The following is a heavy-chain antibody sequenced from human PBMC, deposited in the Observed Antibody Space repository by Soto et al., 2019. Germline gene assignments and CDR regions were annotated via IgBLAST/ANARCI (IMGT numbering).Heavy chain of an antibody. CDR2: TDYGSKWYN. J-gene: IGHJ6*02. D-gene: IGHD3-10*01. V-gene: IGHV6-1*01. CDR1: GDSVSSNSAA. Sequence: PSQTLALTCVISGDSVSSNSAASNWIRQYPSGGREWLGRTDYGSKWYNDYAVSVKSRITINPDTSKNQFSLQLNSVTPEDTAVYDCARDQGRSYGSGDHYYNGMDVWGQETTVTVSS. CDR3: ARDQGRSYGSGDHYYNGMDV.